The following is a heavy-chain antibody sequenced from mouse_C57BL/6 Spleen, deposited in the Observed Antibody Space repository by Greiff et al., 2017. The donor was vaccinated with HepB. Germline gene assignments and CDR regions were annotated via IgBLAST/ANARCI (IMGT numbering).Heavy chain of an antibody. CDR2: ISDGGSYT. J-gene: IGHJ1*03. D-gene: IGHD1-1*01. V-gene: IGHV5-4*03. CDR3: ARRGYYGSSGGYWYFDV. Sequence: EVKLMESGGGLVKPGGSLKLSCAASGFTFSSYAMSWVRQTPEKRLEWVATISDGGSYTYYPDNVKGRFTISRDNAKNNLYLQMSHLKSEDTAMYYCARRGYYGSSGGYWYFDVWGTRTTVTVSS. CDR1: GFTFSSYA.